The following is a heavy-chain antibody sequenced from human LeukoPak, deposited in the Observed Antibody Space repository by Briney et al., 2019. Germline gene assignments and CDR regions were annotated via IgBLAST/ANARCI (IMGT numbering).Heavy chain of an antibody. CDR3: VRDRGYCSGGTCYALWDY. Sequence: PGRSLRLSCAASGFTFSSYAMHWVRQAPGKGLEWVAHIKEDGGEKHYVDPVKGRFTISRDNAKNSLYLQMNSLRAEDTAMYYCVRDRGYCSGGTCYALWDYWGQGTLVTVSS. J-gene: IGHJ4*02. V-gene: IGHV3-7*01. CDR1: GFTFSSYA. D-gene: IGHD2-15*01. CDR2: IKEDGGEK.